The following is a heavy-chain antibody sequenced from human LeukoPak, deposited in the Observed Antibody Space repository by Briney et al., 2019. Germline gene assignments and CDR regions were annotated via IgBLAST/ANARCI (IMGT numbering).Heavy chain of an antibody. D-gene: IGHD5-24*01. CDR1: GFTFSSYA. CDR2: ISYDGSNK. V-gene: IGHV3-30*04. J-gene: IGHJ6*02. CDR3: AREGDGYNHFYYYYGMDV. Sequence: GGSLRLSCAASGFTFSSYAMHWFRQAPGKGLEWVAVISYDGSNKYYADSVKGRFTITRDNSKNTLYLQMNSLRAEDTAVYYCAREGDGYNHFYYYYGMDVWGQGTTVTVSS.